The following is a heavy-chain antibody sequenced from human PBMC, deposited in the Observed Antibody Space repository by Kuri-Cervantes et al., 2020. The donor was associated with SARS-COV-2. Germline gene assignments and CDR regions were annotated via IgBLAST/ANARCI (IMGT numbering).Heavy chain of an antibody. Sequence: ASVKVSCKASGYSFSKYAVSWVRQAPGQGLEWMGWISPYTDNTHYAPEFQGRVTITRDTSASTAYMELSSLRSEDTAVYYCARDCSGTDCNVIVYALSDWGQGTLVTVSS. CDR2: ISPYTDNT. CDR1: GYSFSKYA. V-gene: IGHV1-18*01. D-gene: IGHD2-8*01. J-gene: IGHJ4*02. CDR3: ARDCSGTDCNVIVYALSD.